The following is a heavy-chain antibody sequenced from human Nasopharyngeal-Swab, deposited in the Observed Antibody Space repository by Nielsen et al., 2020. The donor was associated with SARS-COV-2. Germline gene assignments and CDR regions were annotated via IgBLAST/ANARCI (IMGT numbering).Heavy chain of an antibody. D-gene: IGHD1-7*01. CDR3: ARDRSGETGTVGAD. Sequence: GGSLRLSCAASGFRFPYFGLHWVRQAPGKGLVWVSRIRGDGSDPSYADSVKGRFTISKDNAKNTMYLQMNSLRADDTAMYFCARDRSGETGTVGADWGQGTLVTVSS. CDR1: GFRFPYFG. CDR2: IRGDGSDP. J-gene: IGHJ4*02. V-gene: IGHV3-74*01.